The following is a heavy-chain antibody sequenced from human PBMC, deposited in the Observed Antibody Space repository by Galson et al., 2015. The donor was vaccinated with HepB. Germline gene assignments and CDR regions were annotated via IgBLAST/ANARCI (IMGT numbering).Heavy chain of an antibody. CDR3: ASHPDYGDY. V-gene: IGHV4-59*08. J-gene: IGHJ4*01. Sequence: QVQVQVSGPKLVRPSETLSLTCTVSGVSIGTYYWSWFRQSPGKRIEWIGYIYSDGTTTYSPSLKSRMTISIDTSKRQLSRTVRSVTAADAAVYSCASHPDYGDYWGQG. CDR1: GVSIGTYY. CDR2: IYSDGTT.